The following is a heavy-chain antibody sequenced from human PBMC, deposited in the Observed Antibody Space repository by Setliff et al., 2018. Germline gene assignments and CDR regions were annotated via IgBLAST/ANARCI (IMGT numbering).Heavy chain of an antibody. V-gene: IGHV3-20*04. J-gene: IGHJ3*02. CDR1: GFTFDDYV. CDR2: ISWNEAST. Sequence: GSLRLSCAASGFTFDDYVFSWVRQAPGKGLEWVSGISWNEASTGYTDSVKGRFTGSRDNAQNSLDLEMKNLRTEEKALYYCARGLTVFGVFFPDAFDIWGQGTVVTVSS. CDR3: ARGLTVFGVFFPDAFDI. D-gene: IGHD3-3*01.